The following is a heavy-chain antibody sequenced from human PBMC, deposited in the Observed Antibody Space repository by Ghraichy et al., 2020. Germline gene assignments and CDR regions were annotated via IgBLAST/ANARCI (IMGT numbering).Heavy chain of an antibody. CDR3: ARRARTHFDY. Sequence: ETLSLTCPVSGGSISSTSYYWDWIRQPPGKGLEWIGSIYHRGNTYYNPSLRNRVTISVDTSKTQFSLKLYSVTAADAAVYYCARRARTHFDYWGQGILVTVSS. V-gene: IGHV4-39*01. CDR1: GGSISSTSYY. J-gene: IGHJ4*02. CDR2: IYHRGNT.